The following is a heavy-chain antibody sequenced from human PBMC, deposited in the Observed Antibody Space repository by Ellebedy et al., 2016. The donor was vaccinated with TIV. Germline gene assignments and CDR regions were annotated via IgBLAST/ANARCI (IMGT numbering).Heavy chain of an antibody. CDR2: IKPSGGST. Sequence: ASVKVSXXASGYTSTSYYMHWVRQAPGQGLEWMGIIKPSGGSTSYAQKFQGRVTMTRDTSTSTLYMELSSLRSENTAVYYCARYIAVPGTYAMDVWGQGTTVTVSS. CDR1: GYTSTSYY. CDR3: ARYIAVPGTYAMDV. V-gene: IGHV1-46*01. D-gene: IGHD6-19*01. J-gene: IGHJ6*02.